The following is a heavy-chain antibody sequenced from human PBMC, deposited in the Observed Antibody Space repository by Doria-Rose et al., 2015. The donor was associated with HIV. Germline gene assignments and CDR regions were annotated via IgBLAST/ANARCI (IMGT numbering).Heavy chain of an antibody. J-gene: IGHJ4*02. CDR1: GVSLSSPGMG. V-gene: IGHV2-26*01. D-gene: IGHD6-13*01. Sequence: QITLKESGPVLVKPTETLTLTCTVSGVSLSSPGMGVSWIRQPPGKALEWLANMFSDDERSYNTSLKSRLAISRGTSKRQVVLTMTDMDPVDTATYYCARIKSSRWYHKSYFDFWGQGTLVIVSA. CDR3: ARIKSSRWYHKSYFDF. CDR2: MFSDDER.